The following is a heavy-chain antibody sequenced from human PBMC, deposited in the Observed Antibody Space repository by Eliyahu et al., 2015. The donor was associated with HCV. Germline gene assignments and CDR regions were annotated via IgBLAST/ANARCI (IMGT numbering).Heavy chain of an antibody. CDR3: ARDSSSSLQGGMDV. CDR2: INAGNGNT. Sequence: QVQLVQSGAEVKKPGASVKVSCKGSGYTFTRIAMHWVRQAPGQRLEWMGWINAGNGNTKYSQKFQGRVTITRDTSASTAYMELSSLRFEDTAVYYCARDSSSSLQGGMDVWGQGTTVTVSS. V-gene: IGHV1-3*01. J-gene: IGHJ6*02. D-gene: IGHD6-6*01. CDR1: GYTFTRIA.